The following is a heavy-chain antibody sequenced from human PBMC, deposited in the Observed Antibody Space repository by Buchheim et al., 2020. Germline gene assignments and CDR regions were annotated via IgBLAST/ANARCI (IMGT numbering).Heavy chain of an antibody. CDR3: ARDPPYYYGSGSYCRFDY. J-gene: IGHJ4*02. Sequence: QVQLVQSGAEVKKPGASVKASCKASGYTFTSYYMHWVRQAPGQGLEWMGIINPSGGSTSYAQKFQGRVTMTRATSTSTVYMELSSLRSEDTAVYYCARDPPYYYGSGSYCRFDYWGQGTL. CDR1: GYTFTSYY. CDR2: INPSGGST. D-gene: IGHD3-10*01. V-gene: IGHV1-46*01.